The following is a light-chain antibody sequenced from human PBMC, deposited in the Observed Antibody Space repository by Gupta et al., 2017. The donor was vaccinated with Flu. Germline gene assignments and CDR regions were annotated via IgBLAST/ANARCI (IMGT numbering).Light chain of an antibody. V-gene: IGKV4-1*01. Sequence: SLGERATINCKSSQSSLYSSNNKNFLAWYQQKPGQPPKLLIYWASTRESGVPDRFSGSGSGTDFTLTISSLQAEDVAVYYCQQYYITPPTFGQGAKLEIK. J-gene: IGKJ2*01. CDR3: QQYYITPPT. CDR1: QSSLYSSNNKNF. CDR2: WAS.